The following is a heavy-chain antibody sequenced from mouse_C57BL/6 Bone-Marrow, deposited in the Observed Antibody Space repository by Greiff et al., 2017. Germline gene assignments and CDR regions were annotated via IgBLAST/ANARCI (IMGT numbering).Heavy chain of an antibody. CDR3: ARGAIESAARVAY. CDR1: GYTFTGYW. D-gene: IGHD2-12*01. Sequence: VQLLQSGAELVKPGASVKMSCKASGYTFTGYWITWVKQRPGQGLEWIGDIYPGSGSTNYAEKFQGKATLTVDTSSSTAYMQLSSLTSEDSAVYYVARGAIESAARVAYWGQGTLLTVSA. J-gene: IGHJ3*01. CDR2: IYPGSGST. V-gene: IGHV1-55*01.